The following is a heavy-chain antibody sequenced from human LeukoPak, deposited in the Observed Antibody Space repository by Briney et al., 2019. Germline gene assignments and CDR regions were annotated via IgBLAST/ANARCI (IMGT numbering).Heavy chain of an antibody. CDR3: GVCSGGSCYFHF. CDR1: GFTVSSNY. D-gene: IGHD2-15*01. V-gene: IGHV3-66*01. J-gene: IGHJ4*02. Sequence: GGSLRLSCAASGFTVSSNYMSWVRQAPGKGLEWVSVIYSGGSTYHAASVEGRFIISRDNSNNTLYLQMNSLRAEDTAVYYCGVCSGGSCYFHFWGQGTLVTVSS. CDR2: IYSGGST.